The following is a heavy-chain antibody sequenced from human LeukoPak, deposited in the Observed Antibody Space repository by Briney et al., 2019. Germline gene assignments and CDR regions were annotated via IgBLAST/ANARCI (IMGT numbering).Heavy chain of an antibody. CDR1: GFTFSSYA. Sequence: GGSLRLSCAASGFTFSSYAMNWVRQAPGKGLGWVSAINAGGGSTYYADSVKGRLTISRDNSKNTLYLQTNSLRAEDTAVYYCAKGPMVRGYDSWGQGTLVTVSS. J-gene: IGHJ5*01. D-gene: IGHD3-10*01. CDR2: INAGGGST. CDR3: AKGPMVRGYDS. V-gene: IGHV3-23*01.